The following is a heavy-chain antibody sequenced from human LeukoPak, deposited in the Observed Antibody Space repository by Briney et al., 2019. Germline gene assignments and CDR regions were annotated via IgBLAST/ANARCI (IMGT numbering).Heavy chain of an antibody. J-gene: IGHJ5*02. CDR3: ARGSSTVGLVRGTNWFDP. V-gene: IGHV4-31*03. CDR1: AGSISSGGYY. D-gene: IGHD3-10*01. Sequence: SETLSLTCTVSAGSISSGGYYWSWIRQHPGKGLEWIGYIYYSGSTYYNPSLKSRVTISVDTSKNQFSLKLSSVTAADTAVYYCARGSSTVGLVRGTNWFDPWGQGTLVTVSS. CDR2: IYYSGST.